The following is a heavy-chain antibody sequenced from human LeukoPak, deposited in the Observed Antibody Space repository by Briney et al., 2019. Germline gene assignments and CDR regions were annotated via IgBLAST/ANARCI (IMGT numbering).Heavy chain of an antibody. V-gene: IGHV1-18*01. CDR2: ISAYNGNT. J-gene: IGHJ4*02. D-gene: IGHD3-22*01. CDR3: ARDINYYDSTLSPY. Sequence: ASVNVSCKASGYTFTSYGISWVRQAPGQGLEWMGWISAYNGNTNYAQKLQGRVTMTTDTSTSTAYMELRSLRSDDTAVYYCARDINYYDSTLSPYWGQGTLVTVSS. CDR1: GYTFTSYG.